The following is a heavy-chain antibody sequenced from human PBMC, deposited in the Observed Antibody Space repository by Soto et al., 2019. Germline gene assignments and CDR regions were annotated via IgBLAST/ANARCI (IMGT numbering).Heavy chain of an antibody. V-gene: IGHV4-34*01. J-gene: IGHJ3*02. CDR2: INHSGST. Sequence: QVQLRQWGAGLLKPSETLSLTCAVFGGSFSDYYWSWIRQPSGKGLEWIGEINHSGSTNYNPSLKCRATLSIDTSKNQFSLKLNSVTAADTAVYYCARRCSGSSCYTSGAFDIWGQGTMVTVS. D-gene: IGHD2-15*01. CDR3: ARRCSGSSCYTSGAFDI. CDR1: GGSFSDYY.